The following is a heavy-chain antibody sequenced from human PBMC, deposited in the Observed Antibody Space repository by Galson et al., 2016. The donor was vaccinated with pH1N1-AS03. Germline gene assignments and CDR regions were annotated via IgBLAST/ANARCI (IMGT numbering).Heavy chain of an antibody. CDR3: ARHATTRSEVFGVPFYHYYYTDV. CDR1: GDSIGRND. V-gene: IGHV4-59*04. J-gene: IGHJ6*03. CDR2: MYYTGTN. D-gene: IGHD3-3*01. Sequence: ETLSLTCSVSGDSIGRNDWSWIRQAPGKGLEFIGSMYYTGTNFYNPSLKSRVSMSVDTSKNQFSLSLSSVTASDTAVYYCARHATTRSEVFGVPFYHYYYTDVWGKGTTVTVSS.